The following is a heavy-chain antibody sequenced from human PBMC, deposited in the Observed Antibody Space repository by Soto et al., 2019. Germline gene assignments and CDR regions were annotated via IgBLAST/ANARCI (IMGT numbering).Heavy chain of an antibody. CDR2: VYYTGKT. J-gene: IGHJ5*02. CDR3: ARAQFPYGQGFVA. D-gene: IGHD3-10*01. Sequence: QVHLQVSGPGLVKPSQTLSLTCTVSGGSISGGGYYWAWIRQLPGKGLEWIGYVYYTGKTYYNPSLESRIAMSADTSKNQISLKMSTVTAADTAVYFCARAQFPYGQGFVAWGQGTLVTVSS. V-gene: IGHV4-31*03. CDR1: GGSISGGGYY.